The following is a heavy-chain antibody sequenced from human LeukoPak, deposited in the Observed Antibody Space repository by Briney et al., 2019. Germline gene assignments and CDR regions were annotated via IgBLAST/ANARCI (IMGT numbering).Heavy chain of an antibody. D-gene: IGHD3-3*01. V-gene: IGHV3-23*01. J-gene: IGHJ5*02. CDR2: ISGSGGST. CDR1: GFTFSSYA. Sequence: GGSLRLSCAASGFTFSSYAMSWVRQAPGKGLEWVSAISGSGGSTYYADSVKGRLTISRDNSKNTRYLQMNSLRAEDTAVYYCAKDLLRAYDFWSGYSSWGQGTLVTVSS. CDR3: AKDLLRAYDFWSGYSS.